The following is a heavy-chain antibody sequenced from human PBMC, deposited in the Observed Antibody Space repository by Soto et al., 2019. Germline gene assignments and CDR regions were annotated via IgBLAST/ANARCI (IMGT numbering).Heavy chain of an antibody. CDR3: AKGGYHSLFDI. CDR1: GFPFSIYA. V-gene: IGHV3-23*01. Sequence: GGSLRLSCVASGFPFSIYAMSLVRQTPGKGLEWVSGISGSGGRTYYADSVKGRFTISRDNSNNTLSLQMHILRVEDTAVYFCAKGGYHSLFDIWGQGTMVTVSS. D-gene: IGHD6-13*01. CDR2: ISGSGGRT. J-gene: IGHJ3*02.